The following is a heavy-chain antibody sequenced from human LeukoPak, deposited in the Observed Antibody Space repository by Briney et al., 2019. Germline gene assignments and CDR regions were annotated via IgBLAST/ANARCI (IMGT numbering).Heavy chain of an antibody. J-gene: IGHJ4*02. CDR3: ARDWSDYYDSSGCFDY. V-gene: IGHV3-30*01. CDR1: GVTFCSYA. D-gene: IGHD3-22*01. Sequence: GRCLRLSCAASGVTFCSYATRWGREAPGRGVERGADKSYDGNNKYHADSVKGRFTISRDNSKNALYLQMNSLRAEDTAVYYCARDWSDYYDSSGCFDYWGQGTLVTVSS. CDR2: KSYDGNNK.